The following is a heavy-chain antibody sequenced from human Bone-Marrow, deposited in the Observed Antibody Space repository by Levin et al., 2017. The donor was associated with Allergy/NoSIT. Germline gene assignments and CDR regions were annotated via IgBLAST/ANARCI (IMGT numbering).Heavy chain of an antibody. CDR1: GFTFSYYG. Sequence: LSLTCAASGFTFSYYGMHWVRQAPGKGLEWVAVLSSDGSNEYYADSVKGRFTISRDNSKNTLYLQMNSLRAEDTAVFYCARDGDYNNAGPWGGDWGQGTLVSVSS. V-gene: IGHV3-30*03. D-gene: IGHD4-11*01. CDR2: LSSDGSNE. J-gene: IGHJ4*02. CDR3: ARDGDYNNAGPWGGD.